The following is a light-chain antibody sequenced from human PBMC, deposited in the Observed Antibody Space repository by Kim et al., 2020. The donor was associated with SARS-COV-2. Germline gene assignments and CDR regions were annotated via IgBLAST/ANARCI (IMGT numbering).Light chain of an antibody. Sequence: ASVGDRVTITCRDSQSISSWLAWYQQKPGKAPKLLIYKASSLESGVPSRFSGRGSGTEFTLTISSLQPDDFATYYCQQYNSYPFTFGPGTKVDIK. CDR3: QQYNSYPFT. CDR1: QSISSW. J-gene: IGKJ3*01. CDR2: KAS. V-gene: IGKV1-5*03.